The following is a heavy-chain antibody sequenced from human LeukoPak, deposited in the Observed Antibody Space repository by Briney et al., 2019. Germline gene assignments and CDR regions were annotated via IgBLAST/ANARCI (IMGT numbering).Heavy chain of an antibody. J-gene: IGHJ4*02. CDR3: ARVGYCSGDRCYLHFDY. V-gene: IGHV1-2*04. CDR2: INPKNGDT. CDR1: GYIFTDYY. Sequence: ASVKVSCKASGYIFTDYYIHWMRQAPGQGLEWMGWINPKNGDTHYAQKFQGWVTMTRDTSITTVYMELNRLTSDDTALYYCARVGYCSGDRCYLHFDYWGQGTPVTVSS. D-gene: IGHD2-15*01.